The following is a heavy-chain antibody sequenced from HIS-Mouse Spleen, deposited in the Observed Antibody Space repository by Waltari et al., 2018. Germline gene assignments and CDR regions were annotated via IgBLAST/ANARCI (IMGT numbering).Heavy chain of an antibody. V-gene: IGHV3-43D*03. Sequence: EVQLVESGGVVVQPGGSLRLSCAASGFTFDDYAMHWVRQAPGKGLELGSLISWDGGRTYYADSVKGRFTISRDNSKNSLYLQMNSLRAEDTALYYCAKDRDGSGSYSDYWGQGTLVTVSS. J-gene: IGHJ4*02. CDR2: ISWDGGRT. CDR3: AKDRDGSGSYSDY. D-gene: IGHD3-10*01. CDR1: GFTFDDYA.